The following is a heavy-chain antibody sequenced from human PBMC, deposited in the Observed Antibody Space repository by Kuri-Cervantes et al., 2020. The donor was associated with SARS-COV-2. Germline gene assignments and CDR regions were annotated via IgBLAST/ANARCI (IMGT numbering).Heavy chain of an antibody. CDR2: IYYSGST. Sequence: SETLSLTCTVSGGSISSYYWSWIRQPPGKGLEWIGYIYYSGSTNYSPSLKSRVTISVDTSKNQFSLKLSSVTAADTAVYYCARREYWYFDLWGRGTLVTDSS. CDR1: GGSISSYY. CDR3: ARREYWYFDL. V-gene: IGHV4-59*01. D-gene: IGHD1-26*01. J-gene: IGHJ2*01.